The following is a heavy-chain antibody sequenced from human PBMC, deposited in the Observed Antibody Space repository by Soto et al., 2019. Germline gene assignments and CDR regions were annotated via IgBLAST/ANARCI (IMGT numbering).Heavy chain of an antibody. D-gene: IGHD1-1*01. V-gene: IGHV3-53*05. Sequence: VGSLRLSGATLGFSVGGKLYVASVRQATGKGLEWISALYDVDGTFYADSVKGRFTTSSDSSKTTVYLQMNGLRPDDTAVYYCASWHEREHAYDVWGRGTTVTVSS. CDR3: ASWHEREHAYDV. CDR2: LYDVDGT. CDR1: GFSVGGKLY. J-gene: IGHJ3*01.